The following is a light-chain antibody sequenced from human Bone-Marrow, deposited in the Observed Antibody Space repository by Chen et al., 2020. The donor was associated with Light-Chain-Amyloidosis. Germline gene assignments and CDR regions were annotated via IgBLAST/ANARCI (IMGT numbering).Light chain of an antibody. CDR1: DLPTKY. CDR2: RDT. V-gene: IGLV3-25*03. CDR3: QSADSSGTYEVI. J-gene: IGLJ2*01. Sequence: SYELTQPPSVSVPPGQTARFTCSGDDLPTKYAYWYQQKPGQAPVLVIHRDTERPSGISERFSGSRSGTTATLTISGVQAEDEADYHCQSADSSGTYEVIFGGGTKLTVL.